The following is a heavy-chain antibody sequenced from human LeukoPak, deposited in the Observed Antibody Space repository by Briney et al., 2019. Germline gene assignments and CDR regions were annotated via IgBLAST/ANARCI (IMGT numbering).Heavy chain of an antibody. J-gene: IGHJ5*02. Sequence: GGSLRLSCEASGITFSEYYMSWIRQAPGKGLQWIGFIRSSGTTQYAASVKGRFTISRDDSKSIAYLQMNSLKTEDTAVYYCTRDRFYVWFDPWGQGTLVTVSS. CDR3: TRDRFYVWFDP. CDR1: GITFSEYY. D-gene: IGHD3-16*01. CDR2: IRSSGTT. V-gene: IGHV3-49*03.